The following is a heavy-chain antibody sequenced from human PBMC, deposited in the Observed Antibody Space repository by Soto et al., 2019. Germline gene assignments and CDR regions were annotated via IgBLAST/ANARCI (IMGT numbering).Heavy chain of an antibody. CDR1: GGSISSTSYY. V-gene: IGHV4-39*01. CDR2: VYYSGNT. D-gene: IGHD6-19*01. J-gene: IGHJ4*02. Sequence: QLQLQGSGPGLVKPSETLSLTCTVSGGSISSTSYYWGWIRQPAGKRLEWIGSVYYSGNTYYNPSLKSRVTITIDTSKNQFSLWLNSVTAADTALYYCARLVVAGTRSVYWGQGILVTVSS. CDR3: ARLVVAGTRSVY.